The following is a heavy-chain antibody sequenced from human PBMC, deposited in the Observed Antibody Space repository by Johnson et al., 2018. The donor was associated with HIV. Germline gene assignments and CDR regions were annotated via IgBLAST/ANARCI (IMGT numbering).Heavy chain of an antibody. V-gene: IGHV3-30*18. Sequence: QVQLVESGGGLVQPGGSLRLSCAASGFTFRSYDMHWVRQVTGKGLEWVAVISYDGSNKYYADSVKGRFTISRDNSKNTLYLQMNSRRSEDTALYYCAKGRELLRRLWDAFDIWGQGTMVTVSS. J-gene: IGHJ3*02. D-gene: IGHD1-26*01. CDR1: GFTFRSYD. CDR2: ISYDGSNK. CDR3: AKGRELLRRLWDAFDI.